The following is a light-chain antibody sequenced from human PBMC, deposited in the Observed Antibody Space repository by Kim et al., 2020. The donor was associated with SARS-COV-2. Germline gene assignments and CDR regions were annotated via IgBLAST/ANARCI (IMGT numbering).Light chain of an antibody. CDR2: KAS. CDR3: QQYNSYPCA. Sequence: ASVGDRVTITCRASQSISSWLDWYQQKPGKAPKLLIYKASSLESGVPSRFSGSGSGTEFTLTISSLQPDDFATYYCQQYNSYPCAFGQGTKVDIK. V-gene: IGKV1-5*03. J-gene: IGKJ1*01. CDR1: QSISSW.